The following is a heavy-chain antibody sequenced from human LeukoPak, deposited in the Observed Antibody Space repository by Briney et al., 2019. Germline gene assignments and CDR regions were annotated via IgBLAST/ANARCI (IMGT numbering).Heavy chain of an antibody. CDR1: GGSFSGYY. D-gene: IGHD2-15*01. J-gene: IGHJ4*02. CDR2: INHSGST. V-gene: IGHV4-34*01. CDR3: ARSPSGGRDY. Sequence: PSETLSLTCAVYGGSFSGYYWSWIRQPPGKGLEWIGEINHSGSTNYNPSLKSRVAISVDTSKNQFSLKLSSVTAADTAVYYCARSPSGGRDYWGQGTLVTVSS.